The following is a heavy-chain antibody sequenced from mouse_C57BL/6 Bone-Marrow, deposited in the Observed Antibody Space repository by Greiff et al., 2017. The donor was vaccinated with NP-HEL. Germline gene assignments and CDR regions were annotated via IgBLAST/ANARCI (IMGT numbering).Heavy chain of an antibody. CDR2: IYPGDGDT. Sequence: VQLQQSGPELVKPGASVKISCKASGYAFSSSWMNWVKQRPGKGLEWIGRIYPGDGDTNYNGKFKGKATLTADKSSSTAYMQLSSLTSEDSAVYFCAGITTATGYWGQGTTLTVSS. D-gene: IGHD1-2*01. CDR1: GYAFSSSW. CDR3: AGITTATGY. J-gene: IGHJ2*01. V-gene: IGHV1-82*01.